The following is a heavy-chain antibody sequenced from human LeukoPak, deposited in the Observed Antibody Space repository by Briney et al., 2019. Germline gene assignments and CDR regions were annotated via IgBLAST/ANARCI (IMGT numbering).Heavy chain of an antibody. Sequence: GGSLRLSCAASGFTFSSYGMHWVRQAPGKGLEWVAFIRYDGSNKYYADSVKGRFTISRDNSKNTLYLQMNSLRAEDTAVYYCARVPQLRYFDWLLSSRYYMDVWGKGTTVTVSS. D-gene: IGHD3-9*01. CDR1: GFTFSSYG. J-gene: IGHJ6*03. CDR3: ARVPQLRYFDWLLSSRYYMDV. V-gene: IGHV3-30*02. CDR2: IRYDGSNK.